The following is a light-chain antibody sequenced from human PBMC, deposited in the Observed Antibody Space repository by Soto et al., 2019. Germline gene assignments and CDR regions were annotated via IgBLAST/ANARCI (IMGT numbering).Light chain of an antibody. Sequence: QSVLTQPPSASGTPGQRVTISCSGSSSDIGSNYVYWYQQLLGTAPKLLIYSNDQRPSGVPDRFSGSKSGTSASLAISGLRSEDEADYYCAAWDDSLNGWVFGGGTKLTVL. CDR3: AAWDDSLNGWV. V-gene: IGLV1-47*02. CDR2: SND. CDR1: SSDIGSNY. J-gene: IGLJ3*02.